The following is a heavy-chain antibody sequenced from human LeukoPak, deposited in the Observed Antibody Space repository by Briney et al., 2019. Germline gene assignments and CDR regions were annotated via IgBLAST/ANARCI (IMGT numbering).Heavy chain of an antibody. D-gene: IGHD2-2*01. V-gene: IGHV4-59*02. CDR2: IYYSGST. CDR3: ARDRGSIDY. CDR1: GGSVSSYY. J-gene: IGHJ4*02. Sequence: SETLSLTCTVSGGSVSSYYWSWIRQPPGKGLEWIGYIYYSGSTNYNPSLKSRVTISVDTSKNQFSLKLSSATAADTAVYYCARDRGSIDYWGQGTLVTVSS.